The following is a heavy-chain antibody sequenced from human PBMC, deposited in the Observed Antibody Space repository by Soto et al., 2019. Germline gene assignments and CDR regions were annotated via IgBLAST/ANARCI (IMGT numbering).Heavy chain of an antibody. CDR2: ISYDGSNK. J-gene: IGHJ4*02. D-gene: IGHD3-10*01. CDR1: GFTFSSYG. Sequence: QVQLVESGGGVVQPGRSLRLSCAASGFTFSSYGMHWVRQAPGKGLEWVAVISYDGSNKYYADSVKGRFTISRDNSKNTLYLKMNSLRAEDTAVYDCAKEGLLWFGELLVSGGWALDYWGQGTLVTVSS. CDR3: AKEGLLWFGELLVSGGWALDY. V-gene: IGHV3-30*18.